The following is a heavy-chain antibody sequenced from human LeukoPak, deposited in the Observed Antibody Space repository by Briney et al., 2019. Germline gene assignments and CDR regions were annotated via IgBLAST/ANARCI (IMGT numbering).Heavy chain of an antibody. Sequence: GGSLRLSCAASGFTFSSYGMSWVRQAPGKGLEWVSAISGSGGSTYYADSVKGRFTTSRDNSKNTLYLQMNSLRAEDTAVYYCAKDHIVVVVASDAFDIWGQGTMVTVSS. V-gene: IGHV3-23*01. CDR3: AKDHIVVVVASDAFDI. CDR1: GFTFSSYG. D-gene: IGHD2-15*01. J-gene: IGHJ3*02. CDR2: ISGSGGST.